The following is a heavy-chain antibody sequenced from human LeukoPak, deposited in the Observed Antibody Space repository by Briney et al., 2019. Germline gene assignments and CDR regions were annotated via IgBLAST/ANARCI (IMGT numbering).Heavy chain of an antibody. CDR1: GGTFSSYA. D-gene: IGHD1-1*01. CDR2: IIPIFGTA. Sequence: GASVKVSCKASGGTFSSYAISWVRQAPGQGLEWMGGIIPIFGTANYAQKFQGRVTMTRDTSISTAYMELSRLRSDDTAVYYCARDYSLGNWNDRVDYWGQGTLVTVSS. V-gene: IGHV1-69*05. J-gene: IGHJ4*02. CDR3: ARDYSLGNWNDRVDY.